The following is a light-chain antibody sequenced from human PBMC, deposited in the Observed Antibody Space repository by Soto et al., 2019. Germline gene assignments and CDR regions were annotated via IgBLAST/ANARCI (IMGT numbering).Light chain of an antibody. V-gene: IGKV1-5*01. Sequence: DIQMPQSPSTLSASVGESVTITCRASQSISSWLVWYQQKPGTAPKVLIYDASRLESGVPSRFSGSGSGTEFTLTISSLQPDDFATDYCQQYNSYSRTFGQGTKVDI. CDR1: QSISSW. CDR3: QQYNSYSRT. CDR2: DAS. J-gene: IGKJ1*01.